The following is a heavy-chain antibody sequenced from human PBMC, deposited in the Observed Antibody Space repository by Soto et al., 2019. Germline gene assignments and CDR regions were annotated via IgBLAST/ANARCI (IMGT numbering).Heavy chain of an antibody. CDR3: ASFNYYDSSGPYYYYGMDV. CDR1: GFTFSDYY. J-gene: IGHJ6*02. V-gene: IGHV3-11*01. D-gene: IGHD3-22*01. Sequence: GGSLRLSCAASGFTFSDYYMSWIRQAPGKGLEWVSYISSSGSTIYYADSVKGRFTISRDNAKNSLYLQMNSLRAEDTAVYYCASFNYYDSSGPYYYYGMDVWGQGTTVTVSS. CDR2: ISSSGSTI.